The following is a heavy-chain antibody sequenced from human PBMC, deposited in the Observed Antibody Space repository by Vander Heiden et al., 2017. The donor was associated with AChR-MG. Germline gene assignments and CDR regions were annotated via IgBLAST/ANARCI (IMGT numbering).Heavy chain of an antibody. CDR2: MNPNSGNT. Sequence: QVQLVQSGAEVKKPGVSVKVSCKAFGYPFTSSDISWVRQATGQGLEWMGWMNPNSGNTGYAQKFQGRVTMTRNTSISTAYMELSSLRSEDTAVYYCARSSSGANDAFDIWGQGTMVTVSS. CDR1: GYPFTSSD. V-gene: IGHV1-8*01. J-gene: IGHJ3*02. CDR3: ARSSSGANDAFDI. D-gene: IGHD2-15*01.